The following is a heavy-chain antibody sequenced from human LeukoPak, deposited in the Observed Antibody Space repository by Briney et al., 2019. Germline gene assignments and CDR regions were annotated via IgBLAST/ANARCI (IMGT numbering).Heavy chain of an antibody. CDR3: ARLVPAAMPHFDY. D-gene: IGHD2-2*01. CDR1: GFSVSSGSYY. J-gene: IGHJ4*02. Sequence: SETLSLTCTVSGFSVSSGSYYWRWIRQPPGKGLEWIGYIYYSGSTNYNPSLKSLVTISVDTSKNQFSLKLSSVTAADTAVYYCARLVPAAMPHFDYWGQGTLVTVSS. V-gene: IGHV4-61*01. CDR2: IYYSGST.